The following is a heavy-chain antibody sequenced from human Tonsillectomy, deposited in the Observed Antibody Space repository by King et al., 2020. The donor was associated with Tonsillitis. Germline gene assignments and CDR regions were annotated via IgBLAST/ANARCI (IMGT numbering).Heavy chain of an antibody. V-gene: IGHV4-34*01. CDR1: GGSFSGYY. CDR2: INHSGST. J-gene: IGHJ6*03. Sequence: VQLQQWGAGLLKPSETLSLTCAVYGGSFSGYYWSWIRQPPGKGLEWIGEINHSGSTNYNPSLKSRFTISVATSKNQFSLKLSSVTAADTAVYYCARGGYPKVRTFMSYYMDVWGKGTTVTVSS. D-gene: IGHD3-10*01. CDR3: ARGGYPKVRTFMSYYMDV.